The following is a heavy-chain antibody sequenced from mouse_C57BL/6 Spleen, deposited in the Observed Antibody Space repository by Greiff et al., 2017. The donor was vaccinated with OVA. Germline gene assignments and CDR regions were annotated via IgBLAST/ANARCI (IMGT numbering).Heavy chain of an antibody. V-gene: IGHV3-6*01. CDR1: GYSITSGYY. J-gene: IGHJ3*01. D-gene: IGHD2-3*01. CDR3: ARDGYYVTFAY. Sequence: DVKLQESGPGLVKPSQSLSLTCSVTGYSITSGYYWNWIRQFPGNKLEWMGYISYDGSNNYNPSLKNRISITRDTSKNQFFLKLNSVTTEDTATYYCARDGYYVTFAYWGQGTLVTVSA. CDR2: ISYDGSN.